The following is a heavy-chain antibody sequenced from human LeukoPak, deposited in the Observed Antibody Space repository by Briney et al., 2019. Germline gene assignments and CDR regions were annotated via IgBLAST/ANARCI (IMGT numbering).Heavy chain of an antibody. CDR3: ARDRSGSDILTGYWYYYYGMDV. CDR2: INPNSGGT. J-gene: IGHJ6*02. V-gene: IGHV1-2*02. Sequence: ASVKVSCKASGYTFTGYYMHWVRQAPGQGLEWMGWINPNSGGTNYAQKFRGRVTMTRDTSISTAYMELSRLRSDDTAVYYCARDRSGSDILTGYWYYYYGMDVWGQGTTVTVSS. D-gene: IGHD3-9*01. CDR1: GYTFTGYY.